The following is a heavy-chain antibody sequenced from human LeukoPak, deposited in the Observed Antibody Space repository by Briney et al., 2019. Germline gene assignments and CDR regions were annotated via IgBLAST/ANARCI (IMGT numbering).Heavy chain of an antibody. V-gene: IGHV1-2*02. CDR3: TRDSGSYYGWFDP. CDR2: MNPNRGDT. CDR1: GYTFSDYT. D-gene: IGHD1-26*01. Sequence: GASVKVSCKASGYTFSDYTIHWVRQAPGQGLEWMGWMNPNRGDTKYPWKFEGRVTLTRDTPINTAYLELSRLRSDDTAVYYCTRDSGSYYGWFDPWGQGTLVTVSS. J-gene: IGHJ5*02.